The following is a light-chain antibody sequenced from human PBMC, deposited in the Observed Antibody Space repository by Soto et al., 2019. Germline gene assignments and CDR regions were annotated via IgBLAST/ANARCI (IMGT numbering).Light chain of an antibody. CDR1: QSLQHSNGYNY. Sequence: DIVMTQSPLSLPVTRGEPASISCRSSQSLQHSNGYNYLDWYVQKPGQSPQILIYLASNRASGVPERFRGSGSGTDFTLKISRVEAEDVGTYYCMQALQTPAFGQGTKVEIK. V-gene: IGKV2-28*01. CDR3: MQALQTPA. CDR2: LAS. J-gene: IGKJ1*01.